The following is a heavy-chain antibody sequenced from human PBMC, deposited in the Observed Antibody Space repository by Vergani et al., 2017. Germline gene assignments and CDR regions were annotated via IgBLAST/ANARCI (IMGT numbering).Heavy chain of an antibody. J-gene: IGHJ4*02. CDR1: GFTFSSNG. CDR3: ARDLFYYDSSGYYSGFFDY. CDR2: IQLYGSNK. D-gene: IGHD3-22*01. V-gene: IGHV3-30*02. Sequence: QVQLVESGGGVVQPGGSLRLSCAASGFTFSSNGMHWVRQAPGKGLEWVTFIQLYGSNKYYADSVKGRFTISRDNSRNTLYLQLNSLRAEDTAVYYCARDLFYYDSSGYYSGFFDYWGQGTLVTVSS.